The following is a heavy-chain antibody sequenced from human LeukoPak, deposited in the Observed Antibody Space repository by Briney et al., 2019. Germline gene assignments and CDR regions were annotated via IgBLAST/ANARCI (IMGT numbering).Heavy chain of an antibody. D-gene: IGHD6-13*01. CDR1: GFTFSSYN. J-gene: IGHJ3*02. CDR2: ISSSSSFI. CDR3: ARDVLIAVVGVIRLDAFDI. V-gene: IGHV3-21*01. Sequence: GGSLRLSCAASGFTFSSYNMNWVRQTPGKGLEWVSSISSSSSFIYYADSVKGRFTISRDNAKSSLYLQMNSLRAEDTAVYYCARDVLIAVVGVIRLDAFDIWGQGTVVTVSS.